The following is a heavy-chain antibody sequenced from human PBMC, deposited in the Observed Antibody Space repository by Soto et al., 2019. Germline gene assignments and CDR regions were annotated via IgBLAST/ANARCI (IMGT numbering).Heavy chain of an antibody. CDR3: ARRKYMITFGGVIVAIYDAFDI. D-gene: IGHD3-16*02. J-gene: IGHJ3*02. CDR1: GGSFSGYY. Sequence: SETLSLTCAVYGGSFSGYYWSWIRQPPGKGLEWIGEINHSGSTNYNPSLKSRVTISVDTSKNQFSLKLSSVTAADTAVYYCARRKYMITFGGVIVAIYDAFDIWGQGTMVTV. V-gene: IGHV4-34*01. CDR2: INHSGST.